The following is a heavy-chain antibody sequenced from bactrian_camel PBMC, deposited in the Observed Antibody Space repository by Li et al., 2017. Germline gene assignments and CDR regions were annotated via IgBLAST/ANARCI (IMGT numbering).Heavy chain of an antibody. CDR1: EATYKAGYC. Sequence: VQLVESGGGSVQAGGSLRLSCSTSEATYKAGYCMGWFRQAPGKEREGVATTWTTGGNTQYADSVKGRFTTSQDTAEKTVYLQMDNLRPDDTGVYYCAADCTQYVSFWGAGTQVTVS. CDR3: AADCTQYVSF. V-gene: IGHV3-3*01. CDR2: TWTTGGNT. D-gene: IGHD6*01. J-gene: IGHJ4*01.